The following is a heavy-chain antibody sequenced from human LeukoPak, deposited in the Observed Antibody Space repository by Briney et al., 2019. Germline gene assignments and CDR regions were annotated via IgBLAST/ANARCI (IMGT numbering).Heavy chain of an antibody. Sequence: QPGGSLRLSCASSGFTFSSYAMTWVRPAPGKGLEWVSAISGSGGSTYYAYSVKGRFTISRDNSKNTLYLQLNSLRAEDTAVYYCAKVPAVRITIFGVSFDFWGQGTLVTVSS. CDR3: AKVPAVRITIFGVSFDF. CDR1: GFTFSSYA. D-gene: IGHD3-3*01. J-gene: IGHJ4*02. V-gene: IGHV3-23*01. CDR2: ISGSGGST.